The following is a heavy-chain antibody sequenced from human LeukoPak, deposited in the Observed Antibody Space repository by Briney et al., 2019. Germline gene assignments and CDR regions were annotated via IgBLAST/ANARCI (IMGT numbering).Heavy chain of an antibody. Sequence: ASVKVSCKASGYTFTSYGISWVRQAPGQGLEWMGKISAYNGNTNYAQKLQGRVTMTTDTSTSTAYMELRSLRSDDTAVYYCAREAKDYYDSSGYYYVFDYWGQGTLVTVSS. V-gene: IGHV1-18*01. J-gene: IGHJ4*02. D-gene: IGHD3-22*01. CDR1: GYTFTSYG. CDR2: ISAYNGNT. CDR3: AREAKDYYDSSGYYYVFDY.